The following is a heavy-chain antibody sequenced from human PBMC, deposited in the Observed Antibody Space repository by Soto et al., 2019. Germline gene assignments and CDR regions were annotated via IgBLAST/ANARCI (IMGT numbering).Heavy chain of an antibody. CDR3: ARDLGYS. Sequence: VGSLRLSCAASGFRFSSHSMNWVRQAPGKGLEWVSYISSGSSTIYYADSVKGRFTISRDNAKNSLYLQMNSLRAEDTAVYYCARDLGYSWGQGTLVTVS. CDR2: ISSGSSTI. V-gene: IGHV3-48*01. J-gene: IGHJ4*02. CDR1: GFRFSSHS. D-gene: IGHD3-16*01.